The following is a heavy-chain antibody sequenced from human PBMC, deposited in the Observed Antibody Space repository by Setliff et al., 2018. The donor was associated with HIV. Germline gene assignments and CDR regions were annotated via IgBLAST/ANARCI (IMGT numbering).Heavy chain of an antibody. J-gene: IGHJ4*02. CDR3: HSGYDTEEQSYFDY. Sequence: GGSLRLSCAASGFTFGSYSMNWVRQAPGKGLVWVSRVNRDGSSTTYADSVKDRFTISRDNAKNTLYLQMNSLRAVDTGVYYCHSGYDTEEQSYFDYWGQGALVTVSS. V-gene: IGHV3-74*01. D-gene: IGHD5-12*01. CDR2: VNRDGSST. CDR1: GFTFGSYS.